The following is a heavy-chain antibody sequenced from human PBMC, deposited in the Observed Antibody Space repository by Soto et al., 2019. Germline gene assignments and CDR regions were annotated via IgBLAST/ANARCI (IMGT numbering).Heavy chain of an antibody. J-gene: IGHJ4*02. V-gene: IGHV3-48*02. CDR1: GFTFSSYV. CDR2: ISISSSTR. Sequence: ESGGGLVPPGGSLRLSCAASGFTFSSYVINWFRQAPGKGLEWVSYISISSSTRYYADSVRGRFTISRDNAKNSLYLQMNSLRDEDTAVYYCARGGGFFDYWGQGTLVTVSS. D-gene: IGHD3-10*01. CDR3: ARGGGFFDY.